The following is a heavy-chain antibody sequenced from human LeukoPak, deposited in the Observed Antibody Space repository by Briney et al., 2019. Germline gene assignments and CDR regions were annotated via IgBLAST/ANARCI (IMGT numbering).Heavy chain of an antibody. Sequence: SETLSLTCTLSGGSISSYYWSWIRQTPGKGLEWIGHIYYSRSTNYNPSLKRRVTISVHTSKKQISLKRNSVTAAETAVYYCARQGFGEPFIADNWFDPWGQGTLVTVSS. CDR1: GGSISSYY. CDR2: IYYSRST. D-gene: IGHD3-10*01. V-gene: IGHV4-59*08. CDR3: ARQGFGEPFIADNWFDP. J-gene: IGHJ5*02.